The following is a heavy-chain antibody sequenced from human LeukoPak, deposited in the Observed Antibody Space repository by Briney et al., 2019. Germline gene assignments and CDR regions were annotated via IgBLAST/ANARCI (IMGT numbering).Heavy chain of an antibody. D-gene: IGHD4-17*01. Sequence: ASVKVSCKVSGYTLTELSMHWVRQAPGKGLEWMGGFDPEDGETIYAQKFQGRVTMTEDTSTDTAYMELSSLRSEDTAVYYCATVDRSPHGDYPDYWGQGTLVTASS. CDR2: FDPEDGET. V-gene: IGHV1-24*01. CDR1: GYTLTELS. CDR3: ATVDRSPHGDYPDY. J-gene: IGHJ4*02.